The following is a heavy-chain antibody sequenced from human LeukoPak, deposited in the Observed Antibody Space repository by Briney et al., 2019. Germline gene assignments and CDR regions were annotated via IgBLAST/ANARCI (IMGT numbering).Heavy chain of an antibody. V-gene: IGHV4-38-2*01. CDR2: IDHSGNP. D-gene: IGHD1-26*01. J-gene: IGHJ4*02. CDR1: GYSINSGYC. CDR3: ARGRVGGPFDY. Sequence: PSETLSLTCAVSGYSINSGYCWGWIRQPPGKGLEWIGGIDHSGNPHYNPSLKNRVTISVDTSKNQFSLKLSSVTAADTAVYYCARGRVGGPFDYWGQGTLVTVSS.